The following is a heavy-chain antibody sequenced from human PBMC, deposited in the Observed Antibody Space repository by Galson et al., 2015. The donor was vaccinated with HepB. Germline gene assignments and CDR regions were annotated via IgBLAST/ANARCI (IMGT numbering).Heavy chain of an antibody. D-gene: IGHD2-2*01. CDR1: GFTFSSYA. J-gene: IGHJ6*02. V-gene: IGHV3-23*01. CDR2: ISGSGGST. CDR3: AKAWAGTRSTLVYYYGMDV. Sequence: SLRLSCAASGFTFSSYAMSWVRQAPGKGLEWVSAISGSGGSTYYADSVKGRFTISRDNSKNTLYLQMNSLRAEDTAVYYCAKAWAGTRSTLVYYYGMDVWGQGTTVTVSS.